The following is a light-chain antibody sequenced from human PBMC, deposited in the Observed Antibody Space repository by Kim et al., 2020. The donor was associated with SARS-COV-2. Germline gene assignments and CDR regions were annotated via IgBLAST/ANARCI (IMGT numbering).Light chain of an antibody. CDR2: GNS. Sequence: QRVTISCTGSSSNIVAGYDVHWYQPLPGTAPNLLLYGNSNRPSGVPDRFSGSKSGTSASLAITGLQAEDEADYYCQSYDSSLSGWVFGGGTQLTVL. J-gene: IGLJ3*02. CDR1: SSNIVAGYD. CDR3: QSYDSSLSGWV. V-gene: IGLV1-40*01.